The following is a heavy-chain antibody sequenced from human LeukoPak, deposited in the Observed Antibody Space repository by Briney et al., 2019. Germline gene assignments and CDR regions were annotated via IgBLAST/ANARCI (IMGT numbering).Heavy chain of an antibody. D-gene: IGHD3-9*01. CDR3: ACPYDSLTGYYAY. CDR1: GGSISSSSYY. Sequence: SETLSLTCTVSGGSISSSSYYWGWIRQPPGKGLEWIGSIYYSGSTYYNPSLKSRVTISVDTSKNQFSLKLSSVTAADTAVYYFACPYDSLTGYYAYWGQGTLVTVSS. V-gene: IGHV4-39*01. CDR2: IYYSGST. J-gene: IGHJ4*02.